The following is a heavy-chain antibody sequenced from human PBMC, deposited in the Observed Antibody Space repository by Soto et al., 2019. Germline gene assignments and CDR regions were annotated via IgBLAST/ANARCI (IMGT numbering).Heavy chain of an antibody. V-gene: IGHV4-31*03. D-gene: IGHD6-6*01. J-gene: IGHJ4*02. CDR1: GGSISSGGYY. CDR2: IYYSGST. Sequence: SETLSLTCTVSGGSISSGGYYWSWIRQHPGKGLEWIGYIYYSGSTYYNPSLKSRVTISVDTSKNQFSLKLSSVTAADTAVYYCARGVYSSSSEDYWGQGTLVTVSS. CDR3: ARGVYSSSSEDY.